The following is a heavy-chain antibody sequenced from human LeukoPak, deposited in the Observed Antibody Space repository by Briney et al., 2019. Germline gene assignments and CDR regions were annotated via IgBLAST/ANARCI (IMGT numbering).Heavy chain of an antibody. CDR2: INTNTGNP. D-gene: IGHD6-6*01. CDR1: GYTFTSYA. J-gene: IGHJ6*03. Sequence: ASVKVSCKASGYTFTSYAMNWVRQAPGQGLEWMGWINTNTGNPTYAQGFTGRFVFSLDTSVSTAYLQISSLKAEDTAVYYCASNEYFRLNHYYYYYMDVWGKGTTVTVSS. V-gene: IGHV7-4-1*02. CDR3: ASNEYFRLNHYYYYYMDV.